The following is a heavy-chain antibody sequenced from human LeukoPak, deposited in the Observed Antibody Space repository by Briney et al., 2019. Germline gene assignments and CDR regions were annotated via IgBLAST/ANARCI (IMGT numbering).Heavy chain of an antibody. D-gene: IGHD2-8*01. CDR3: ARDNGPDAFDI. V-gene: IGHV3-7*04. CDR2: IKHDGSEE. J-gene: IGHJ3*02. CDR1: GFTFSHYW. Sequence: GGSLRLSCAASGFTFSHYWMTWVRQAPGKGLAGVAHIKHDGSEEYYVDSVKGRFTISRDNAKNSLYLQMDSLRAEDTSVYYCARDNGPDAFDIWGQGTMVTVSS.